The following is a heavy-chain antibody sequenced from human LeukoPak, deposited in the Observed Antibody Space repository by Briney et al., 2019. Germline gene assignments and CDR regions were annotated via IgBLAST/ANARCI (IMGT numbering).Heavy chain of an antibody. Sequence: MPSETLSLTCAVYGGSFSGYYWSWIRQPPGKGLEWIGYIYYSGSTYYNPSLKSRVTISVDTSKNQFSLKLSSVTAADTAVYYCARGGPGYCSSTSCYPNWFDPWGQGTLVTVSS. V-gene: IGHV4-30-4*08. J-gene: IGHJ5*02. CDR1: GGSFSGYY. CDR2: IYYSGST. CDR3: ARGGPGYCSSTSCYPNWFDP. D-gene: IGHD2-2*01.